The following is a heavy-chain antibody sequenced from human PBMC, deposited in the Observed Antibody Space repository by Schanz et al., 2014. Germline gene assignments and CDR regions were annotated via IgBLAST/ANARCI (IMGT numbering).Heavy chain of an antibody. CDR3: ARGRVSDWNYGTLDY. D-gene: IGHD1-7*01. CDR2: VYYSGST. CDR1: GGSISNYY. V-gene: IGHV4-59*01. J-gene: IGHJ4*02. Sequence: QVQLQESGPGLVRPSETLSLTCTVSGGSISNYYWSWIRQPPGKGLEWIGYVYYSGSTNYYPSLKSRVTISVDTSKNQFSLKLNSVAPADTAVYYCARGRVSDWNYGTLDYWGQGTLVTVSS.